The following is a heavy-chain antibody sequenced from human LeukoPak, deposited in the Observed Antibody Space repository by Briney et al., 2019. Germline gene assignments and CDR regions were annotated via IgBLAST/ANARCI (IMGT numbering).Heavy chain of an antibody. V-gene: IGHV4-34*01. CDR3: AGPGRYFDWLLYPFDY. J-gene: IGHJ4*02. D-gene: IGHD3-9*01. CDR2: INHSGST. Sequence: SETLSLTCAVYGGSFSGYYWSWIRQPPGKGLEWIGEINHSGSTNYNPSLKSRVTISVDTSKNQFSLKLSSVTAADTAVYYCAGPGRYFDWLLYPFDYWGQGTLVTVSS. CDR1: GGSFSGYY.